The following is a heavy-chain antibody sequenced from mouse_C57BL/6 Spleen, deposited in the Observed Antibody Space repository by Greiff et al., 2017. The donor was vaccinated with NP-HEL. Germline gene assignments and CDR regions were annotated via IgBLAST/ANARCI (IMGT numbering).Heavy chain of an antibody. CDR1: GFTFSSYA. CDR3: ARDPVVGYFDV. CDR2: ISDGGSYT. Sequence: EVQRVESGGGLVKPGGSLKLSCAASGFTFSSYAMSWVRQTPEKRLEWVATISDGGSYTYYPDNVKGRFTISRDNAKNNLYLQMSHLKSEDTAMYYCARDPVVGYFDVWGTGTTVTVSS. D-gene: IGHD1-1*01. V-gene: IGHV5-4*01. J-gene: IGHJ1*03.